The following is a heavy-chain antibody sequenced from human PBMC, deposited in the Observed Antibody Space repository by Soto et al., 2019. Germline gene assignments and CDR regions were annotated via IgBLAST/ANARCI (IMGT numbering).Heavy chain of an antibody. V-gene: IGHV1-24*01. J-gene: IGHJ6*03. Sequence: GASVKVSCKVSGYTLTELSMHWVRQAPGKGLEWMGGFDPEDGETIYAQKFQGRVTMTEDTSTDTAYMELSSLRSEDTAVYYCATGYFSYYYSYMDVWGKGTTVTVSS. CDR3: ATGYFSYYYSYMDV. D-gene: IGHD2-15*01. CDR2: FDPEDGET. CDR1: GYTLTELS.